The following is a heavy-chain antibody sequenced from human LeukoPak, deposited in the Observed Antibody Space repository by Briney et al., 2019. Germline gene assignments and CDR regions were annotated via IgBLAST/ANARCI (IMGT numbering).Heavy chain of an antibody. D-gene: IGHD6-19*01. CDR2: IYSGGTT. CDR3: ARDPYSSGWYLY. V-gene: IGHV3-66*01. J-gene: IGHJ4*02. CDR1: GFTFSSYG. Sequence: GGSLRLSCAASGFTFSSYGMHWVRQAPGKGLEWVSVIYSGGTTYYADAMQGRFTISRDISKNTVYLQLTSLRVEDTAVYYCARDPYSSGWYLYWGQGILVTVSS.